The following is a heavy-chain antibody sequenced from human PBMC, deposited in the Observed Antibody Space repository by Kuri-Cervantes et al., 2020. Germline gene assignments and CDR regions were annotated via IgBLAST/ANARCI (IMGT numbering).Heavy chain of an antibody. Sequence: GESLKISCAASGFTFSNCWMTWVRQAPGKGLEWVANIKQDGSEKYYVDSVKGRFTISRDNSKNTLYLQMNSLRAEDTAVYYCARDIYDSSGYYPDYWGQGTLVTVSS. D-gene: IGHD3-22*01. CDR3: ARDIYDSSGYYPDY. V-gene: IGHV3-7*01. CDR2: IKQDGSEK. J-gene: IGHJ4*02. CDR1: GFTFSNCW.